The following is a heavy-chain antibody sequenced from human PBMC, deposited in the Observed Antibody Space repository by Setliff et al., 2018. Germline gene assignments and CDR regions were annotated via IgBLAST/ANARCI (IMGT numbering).Heavy chain of an antibody. CDR2: IYYSGST. CDR3: ARRATYYNFWSGYYDC. CDR1: GGSISSSSYY. D-gene: IGHD3-3*01. V-gene: IGHV4-39*07. Sequence: SETLSLTCTVSGGSISSSSYYWGWIRQPPGKGLEWIGSIYYSGSTYYNPSLKSRVTISVDTSKNQFSLKLSSVTAADTAVYYCARRATYYNFWSGYYDCWGQGTLVTVS. J-gene: IGHJ4*02.